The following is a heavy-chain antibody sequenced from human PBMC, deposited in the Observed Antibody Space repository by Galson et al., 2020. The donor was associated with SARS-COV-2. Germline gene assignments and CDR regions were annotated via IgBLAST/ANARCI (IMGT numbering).Heavy chain of an antibody. CDR3: ASPYLAAASFFGAFDI. D-gene: IGHD6-13*01. J-gene: IGHJ3*02. CDR2: ISSSGTNI. Sequence: GGSLRLSCAGSGFSFSDYEMNWVRHGPGKGLEWVSYISSSGTNIYYADSVKGRFTISRDNAKNSLYLQMTSLRAEDTAIYYCASPYLAAASFFGAFDIWGPGTMTVSS. CDR1: GFSFSDYE. V-gene: IGHV3-48*03.